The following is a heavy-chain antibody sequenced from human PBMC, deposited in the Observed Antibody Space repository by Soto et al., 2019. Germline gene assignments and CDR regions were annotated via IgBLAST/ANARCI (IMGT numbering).Heavy chain of an antibody. V-gene: IGHV1-3*01. J-gene: IGHJ4*02. D-gene: IGHD2-8*01. CDR3: AAALCDINGVCYSFDY. Sequence: ASVKVSCKASGYTFTSYAMHWVRQAPGQRLEWMGWINAGNGNTKYSQKFQGRVTITRDTSASTAYMELSSLRSEDTAVYYCAAALCDINGVCYSFDYWGQGTLVTVSS. CDR2: INAGNGNT. CDR1: GYTFTSYA.